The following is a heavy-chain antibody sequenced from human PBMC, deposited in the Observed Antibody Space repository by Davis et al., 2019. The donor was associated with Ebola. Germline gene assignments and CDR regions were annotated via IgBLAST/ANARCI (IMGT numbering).Heavy chain of an antibody. CDR1: GGSFSGYY. Sequence: SETLSLTCAVYGGSFSGYYWSWIRQPPGKGLEWIGEINHSGSTNYNPSLKSRVTISVDTSKNQFSLKLSSVTAADTAVYYCARVDTIFGVVISNWFDPWGQGTLVTVSS. CDR2: INHSGST. V-gene: IGHV4-34*01. CDR3: ARVDTIFGVVISNWFDP. J-gene: IGHJ5*02. D-gene: IGHD3-3*01.